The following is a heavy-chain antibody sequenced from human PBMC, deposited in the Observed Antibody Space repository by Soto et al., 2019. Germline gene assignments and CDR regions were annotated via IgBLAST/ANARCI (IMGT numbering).Heavy chain of an antibody. CDR3: AKEGYCSGGSCYWGGPLYYFDY. J-gene: IGHJ4*02. D-gene: IGHD2-15*01. V-gene: IGHV3-30*18. CDR2: ISYDGSNK. Sequence: GGSLRLSCAASGFTFSSYGMHWVRQAPGKGLEWVAVISYDGSNKYYADSVKGRFTISRDNSKNTLYLQMNSLRAEDTAVYYCAKEGYCSGGSCYWGGPLYYFDYWGQGTLVTVSS. CDR1: GFTFSSYG.